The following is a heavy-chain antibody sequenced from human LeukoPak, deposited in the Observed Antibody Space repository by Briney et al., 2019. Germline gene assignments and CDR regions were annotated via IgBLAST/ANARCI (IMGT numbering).Heavy chain of an antibody. CDR3: TRDRLPYCSSGCTMVNYYGVDV. CDR1: GFTFSTYW. Sequence: GGSLRLSCAASGFTFSTYWMSWVRQAPGKGLEWVANIKEDGSVKYYVASVKGRFTISRDNAKNSLYLQMNSLRAEDTAVYYCTRDRLPYCSSGCTMVNYYGVDVWGQGTTVTVSS. CDR2: IKEDGSVK. D-gene: IGHD2-15*01. V-gene: IGHV3-7*01. J-gene: IGHJ6*02.